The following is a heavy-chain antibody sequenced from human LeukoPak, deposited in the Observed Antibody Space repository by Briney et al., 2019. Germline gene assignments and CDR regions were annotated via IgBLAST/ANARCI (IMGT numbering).Heavy chain of an antibody. D-gene: IGHD3-22*01. CDR2: ISCNGGNK. CDR3: AKSRGRGDLVVDIEFDY. J-gene: IGHJ4*02. CDR1: GFTFSSYA. Sequence: GGSLRLSCAASGFTFSSYAMSWVRQAPGKGLEWVAAISCNGGNKYYADSVKGRFTISGDNSKNTLYLQMNSLRAEDTAVYYCAKSRGRGDLVVDIEFDYWGQGTLVTVSS. V-gene: IGHV3-23*01.